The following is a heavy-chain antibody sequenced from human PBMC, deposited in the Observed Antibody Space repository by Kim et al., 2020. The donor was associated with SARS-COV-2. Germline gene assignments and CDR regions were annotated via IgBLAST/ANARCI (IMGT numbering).Heavy chain of an antibody. D-gene: IGHD3-22*01. CDR3: ATYYYDSSGYDPLDY. V-gene: IGHV1-69*02. Sequence: QKFQGRVTITADKSTSTAYMELSSLRSEDTAVYYCATYYYDSSGYDPLDYWGQGTLVTVSS. J-gene: IGHJ4*02.